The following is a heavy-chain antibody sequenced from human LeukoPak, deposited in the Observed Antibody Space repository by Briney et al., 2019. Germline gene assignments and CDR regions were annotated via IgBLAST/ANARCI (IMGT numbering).Heavy chain of an antibody. V-gene: IGHV4-4*07. D-gene: IGHD3-22*01. CDR2: IHTSGST. J-gene: IGHJ4*02. CDR1: GVSISSYY. CDR3: AGGGYYYDSTSYYSLDY. Sequence: SETLSLTCTVSGVSISSYYWSWIRQPAGKGLEWIGRIHTSGSTNYNPSLKSRVTMSVDTSKNQFSLKLSSVTAADTAVYYCAGGGYYYDSTSYYSLDYWGQGTLVTVSS.